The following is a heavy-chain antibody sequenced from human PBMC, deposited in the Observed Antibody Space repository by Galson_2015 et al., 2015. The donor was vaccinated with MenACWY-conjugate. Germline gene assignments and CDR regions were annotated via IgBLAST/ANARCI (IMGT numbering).Heavy chain of an antibody. Sequence: SLRLSCAAPGFTFSSYWMSWVRQAPGKGLEWVANIKHDGSEKYYVDSEKGRFTISRDNAKNSLYLQMNSLSAEDTAVYYCKGSLAASGVEIVYWGFDVWGRGTPVTVSS. D-gene: IGHD6-13*01. CDR3: KGSLAASGVEIVYWGFDV. V-gene: IGHV3-7*03. CDR2: IKHDGSEK. CDR1: GFTFSSYW. J-gene: IGHJ2*01.